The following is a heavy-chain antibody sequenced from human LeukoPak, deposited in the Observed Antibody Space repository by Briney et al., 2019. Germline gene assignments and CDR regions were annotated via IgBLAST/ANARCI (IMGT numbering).Heavy chain of an antibody. V-gene: IGHV3-23*01. J-gene: IGHJ5*02. CDR1: GFTFSSYA. CDR2: ISGSGGST. CDR3: AKGVSSVVYALNWFDP. Sequence: GGSLRLSCAVSGFTFSSYAMSWVRQAPGKGLEWVSAISGSGGSTYYADSVKGRFTISRDNSKNTLYLQMNSLRAEDTAVYYCAKGVSSVVYALNWFDPWGQGTLVTVSS. D-gene: IGHD2-8*02.